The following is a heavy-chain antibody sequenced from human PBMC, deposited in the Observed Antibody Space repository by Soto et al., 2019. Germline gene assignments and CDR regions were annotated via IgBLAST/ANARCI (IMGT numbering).Heavy chain of an antibody. V-gene: IGHV1-18*01. Sequence: QVQLVQSGAEVKKPGASVTVSGKASGYTFTSYGISWVRQAPGQGLEWMGWISAYNGNTNYAQKLQGRVTMTPDTSTSTAYMELRSLRYDDTDVYYCARVAGGSFGWFDPWGQGTLVSVSS. CDR2: ISAYNGNT. D-gene: IGHD3-10*01. CDR3: ARVAGGSFGWFDP. CDR1: GYTFTSYG. J-gene: IGHJ5*02.